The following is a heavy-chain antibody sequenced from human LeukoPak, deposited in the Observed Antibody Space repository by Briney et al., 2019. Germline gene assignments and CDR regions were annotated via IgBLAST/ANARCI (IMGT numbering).Heavy chain of an antibody. J-gene: IGHJ5*02. V-gene: IGHV4-4*09. CDR3: ARRNYHVLTGNWFDP. Sequence: SETLSLTCTVSGGSISSYYWNWIRQPPGKGLEWIGYIYISETTNYSPSLESRVTISLDTSKNQFYLRLSSVTAADTAVYYCARRNYHVLTGNWFDPWGQGTLVTVSS. CDR2: IYISETT. CDR1: GGSISSYY. D-gene: IGHD3-9*01.